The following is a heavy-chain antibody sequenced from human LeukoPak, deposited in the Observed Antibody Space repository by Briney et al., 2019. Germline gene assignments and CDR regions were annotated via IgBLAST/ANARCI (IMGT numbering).Heavy chain of an antibody. Sequence: GESLKISCKGSGYSFTSYWIGWVRQMPGKGLEWMGIIYPGDSDTRYSPSFQGQVTISADKSISTAYLQWSSLNASDTAMYYCARHPSSSSYLYYFDYWGQGTLVTVSS. V-gene: IGHV5-51*01. CDR2: IYPGDSDT. CDR3: ARHPSSSSYLYYFDY. J-gene: IGHJ4*02. D-gene: IGHD6-6*01. CDR1: GYSFTSYW.